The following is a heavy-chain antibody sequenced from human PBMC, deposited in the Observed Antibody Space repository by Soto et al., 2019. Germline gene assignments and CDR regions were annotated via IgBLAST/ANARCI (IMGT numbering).Heavy chain of an antibody. CDR2: INHSGSA. J-gene: IGHJ4*02. V-gene: IGHV4-34*01. CDR1: GGSFHGYY. Sequence: SETLSLTCAVYGGSFHGYYWSWIRQPPGKGLEWIGEINHSGSANYNPSLKSRVTISVDTSKNQFSLKLSSVTAADTAVYYCARVAPHYDILTGYLGLRYYFDYWGQGTLVTVSS. D-gene: IGHD3-9*01. CDR3: ARVAPHYDILTGYLGLRYYFDY.